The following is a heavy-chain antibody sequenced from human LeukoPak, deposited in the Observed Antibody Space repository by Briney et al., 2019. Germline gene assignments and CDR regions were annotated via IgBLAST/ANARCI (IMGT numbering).Heavy chain of an antibody. V-gene: IGHV4-30-2*01. Sequence: SETLSLTCAVSGGSISSGGYSWSWIRQPPGKGLEWIGYIYHSGSTYYNPSLKSRVTISVDRSKNQFSLKLSSVTAVDTAVYYCARGSGDYWGQGTLVTVSS. CDR3: ARGSGDY. CDR1: GGSISSGGYS. J-gene: IGHJ4*02. D-gene: IGHD3-10*01. CDR2: IYHSGST.